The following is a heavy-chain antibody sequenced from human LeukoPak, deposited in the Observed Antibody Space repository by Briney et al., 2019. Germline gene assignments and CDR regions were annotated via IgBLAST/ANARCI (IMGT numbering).Heavy chain of an antibody. Sequence: GGSLRLSCAASGFTFSSSGMNWVRQAPGKGLVWVSRINSDESSTSYADSVKGRFTISRDNAKNTLYLQMNSLRAEDTAVYYCASMRWLQSSVDYWGQGTLVTVSS. D-gene: IGHD5-24*01. CDR2: INSDESST. V-gene: IGHV3-74*01. CDR1: GFTFSSSG. J-gene: IGHJ4*02. CDR3: ASMRWLQSSVDY.